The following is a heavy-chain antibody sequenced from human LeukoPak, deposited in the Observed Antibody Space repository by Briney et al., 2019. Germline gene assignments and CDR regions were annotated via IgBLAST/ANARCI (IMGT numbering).Heavy chain of an antibody. Sequence: ASVKVSCKTSGYTFSSYDFTWVRQAPGQGLEWVGWMNPNSGNTGYAQKFQGRVTLTRDTSISTAYMELSSLRFEDTAIYYCTRVRLGDSYHFDYWGQGALVTVSS. D-gene: IGHD1-26*01. CDR2: MNPNSGNT. CDR3: TRVRLGDSYHFDY. CDR1: GYTFSSYD. V-gene: IGHV1-8*01. J-gene: IGHJ4*02.